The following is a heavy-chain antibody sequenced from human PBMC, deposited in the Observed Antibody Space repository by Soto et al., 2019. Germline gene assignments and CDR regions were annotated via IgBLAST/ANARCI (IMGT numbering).Heavy chain of an antibody. CDR3: ARDKYCGPDCYSGTFDY. CDR2: IESRGSTI. D-gene: IGHD2-21*02. CDR1: GVTSRGYY. Sequence: GGSLLLSCAPCGVTSRGYYRRLFRPATGKGLEWISYIESRGSTIYYADSVKGRFSIFRDNAKNSLYLQMNSLSAEDTAVYYCARDKYCGPDCYSGTFDYWGQGAPVTVSS. J-gene: IGHJ4*02. V-gene: IGHV3-11*01.